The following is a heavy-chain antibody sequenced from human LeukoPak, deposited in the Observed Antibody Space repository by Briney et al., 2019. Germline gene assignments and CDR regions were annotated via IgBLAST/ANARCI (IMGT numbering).Heavy chain of an antibody. Sequence: SVKVSCKASGGTFSSYAISWVRQAPGQGLEWMGGIIPIFGTANYAQKFQGRVTITADKSTSTAYMELSSLRSEDTAVYYCARDGPIAAALDYWGQGTLVTVSS. J-gene: IGHJ4*02. V-gene: IGHV1-69*06. CDR2: IIPIFGTA. CDR3: ARDGPIAAALDY. CDR1: GGTFSSYA. D-gene: IGHD6-13*01.